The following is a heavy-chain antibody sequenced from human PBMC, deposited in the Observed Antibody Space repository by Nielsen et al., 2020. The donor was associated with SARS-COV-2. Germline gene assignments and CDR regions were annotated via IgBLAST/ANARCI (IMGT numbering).Heavy chain of an antibody. D-gene: IGHD6-19*01. CDR2: INHSGST. Sequence: SETLSLTCAVYGGSFSGYYWSWIRQPPGKGLEWIGEINHSGSTNYNPSLKCRVTISVDTSKNQFSLKLSSVTAADTAVYYCAGSSGWSNWGQGTLVTVSS. J-gene: IGHJ4*02. CDR3: AGSSGWSN. CDR1: GGSFSGYY. V-gene: IGHV4-34*01.